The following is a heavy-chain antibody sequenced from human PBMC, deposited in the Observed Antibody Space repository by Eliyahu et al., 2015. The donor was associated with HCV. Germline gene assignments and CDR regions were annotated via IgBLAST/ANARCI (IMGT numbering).Heavy chain of an antibody. CDR3: AKAPKTWYYFDY. Sequence: EVQLLXSGGGLVQPGGSLGLSGXASGFTFSNYAMSWVRQSPGKGLEWFSSIRAGNGITYYADSVEGRFTISRDDSKNTLYLQMSSLRAEDTALYYCAKAPKTWYYFDYWGQGTLVTVSS. J-gene: IGHJ4*02. CDR1: GFTFSNYA. V-gene: IGHV3-23*01. CDR2: IRAGNGIT.